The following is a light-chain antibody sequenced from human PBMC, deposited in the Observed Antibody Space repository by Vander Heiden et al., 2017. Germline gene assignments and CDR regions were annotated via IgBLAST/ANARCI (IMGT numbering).Light chain of an antibody. V-gene: IGKV2-28*01. CDR1: QSLLHSNGFNY. CDR2: LGS. J-gene: IGKJ4*01. Sequence: DIVISQSPLPQPVTPGEPASISCRSSQSLLHSNGFNYLDWYLQKPGQSPQLLIFLGSNRASGVPDRISGSGSGTDFTLRISRVEPEDVGVYYCMQSLQTPLTFGGGTKVEIK. CDR3: MQSLQTPLT.